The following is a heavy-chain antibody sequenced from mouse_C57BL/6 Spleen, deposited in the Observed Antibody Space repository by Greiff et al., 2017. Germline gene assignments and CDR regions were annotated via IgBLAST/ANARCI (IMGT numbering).Heavy chain of an antibody. V-gene: IGHV1-69*01. CDR1: GYTFTSYW. CDR3: ASQGNHSRFDD. Sequence: QVQLQQPGAELVMPGASVKLSCKASGYTFTSYWMHWVKQRPGQGLEWIGEIDPSDSYTNYTQKFKGKSTLTVDKSSSTAYMQLSSLTSEDSAVYYCASQGNHSRFDDWGQGTTLTVSS. D-gene: IGHD1-1*01. CDR2: IDPSDSYT. J-gene: IGHJ2*01.